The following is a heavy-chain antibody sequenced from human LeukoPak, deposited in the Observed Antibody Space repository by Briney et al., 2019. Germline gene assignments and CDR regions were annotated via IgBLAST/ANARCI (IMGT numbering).Heavy chain of an antibody. CDR2: TSGGGDTT. CDR3: ATQWSVGGPTWNYMDV. Sequence: GGSLRLSCAASGFTFSNYAMTWVRQAPGEGLEWVSGTSGGGDTTHYADSVKGRFTISRDNSKNMVYLQMDSLRAEDTAVYYCATQWSVGGPTWNYMDVWGKGTTVTVSS. V-gene: IGHV3-23*01. D-gene: IGHD2-15*01. J-gene: IGHJ6*03. CDR1: GFTFSNYA.